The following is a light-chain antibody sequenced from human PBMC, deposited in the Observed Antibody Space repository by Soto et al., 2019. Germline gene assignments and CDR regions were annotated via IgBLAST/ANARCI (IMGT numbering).Light chain of an antibody. CDR2: DTS. V-gene: IGKV3-15*01. CDR1: QSVSSN. CDR3: QQYKTWRSIS. J-gene: IGKJ5*01. Sequence: EIVFTQSPATLSFSPGERATLSRKASQSVSSNLAWYQQKPGQAHRLIIYDTSTRAAGTPARFTGSGSGTDFTPTISSLQSEDFAVYYCQQYKTWRSISFGQGTRVEIK.